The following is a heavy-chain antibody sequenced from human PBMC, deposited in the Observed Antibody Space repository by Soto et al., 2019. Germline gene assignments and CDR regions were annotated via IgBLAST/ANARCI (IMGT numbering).Heavy chain of an antibody. J-gene: IGHJ6*02. CDR3: AREPNNYYGSGSYYNAGGMDV. Sequence: SEKLSLTCAFSGYSISSGYYLVWIRPPPGKGLEWIGSIYHSGSTYYNPSLKSRVTISVDTSKNQFSLKLSSVTAADTAVYYCAREPNNYYGSGSYYNAGGMDVWGQGTTVTVSS. V-gene: IGHV4-38-2*02. CDR1: GYSISSGYY. D-gene: IGHD3-10*01. CDR2: IYHSGST.